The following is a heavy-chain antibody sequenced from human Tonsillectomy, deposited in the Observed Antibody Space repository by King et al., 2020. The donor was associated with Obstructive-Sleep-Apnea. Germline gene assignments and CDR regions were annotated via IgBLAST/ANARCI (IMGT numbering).Heavy chain of an antibody. J-gene: IGHJ6*02. D-gene: IGHD3-10*01. V-gene: IGHV4-31*03. Sequence: VQLQESGPGLVKPSQTLSLTCTVSGGSINRVGYYWTWIRQHPGKGLEWIGYIYYSGSTYYNPSLKSRVTISVDTSKTQFSLRLSSVTAADTAVYYCARAVDGSGSYSYYYNAMDVWGQGTTVTVSS. CDR2: IYYSGST. CDR1: GGSINRVGYY. CDR3: ARAVDGSGSYSYYYNAMDV.